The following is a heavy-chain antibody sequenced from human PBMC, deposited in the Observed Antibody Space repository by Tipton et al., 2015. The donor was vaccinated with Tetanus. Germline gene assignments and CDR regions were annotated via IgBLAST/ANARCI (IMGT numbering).Heavy chain of an antibody. D-gene: IGHD2-2*01. Sequence: TLSLTCAVYGGSFSGYYWSWIRQPPGKGLEWIGEINHSGSTNYNPSLESRVTISVDTSKNQFSLKLSSVTAADTAVYHCARGRGPAGYWYFDLWGRGTLVTVSS. CDR3: ARGRGPAGYWYFDL. CDR1: GGSFSGYY. J-gene: IGHJ2*01. V-gene: IGHV4-34*01. CDR2: INHSGST.